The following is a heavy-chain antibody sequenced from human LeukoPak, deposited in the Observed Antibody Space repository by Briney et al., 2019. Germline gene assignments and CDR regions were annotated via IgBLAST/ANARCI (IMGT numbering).Heavy chain of an antibody. CDR3: ARDLDLRPVVAYYGMDV. V-gene: IGHV3-48*01. CDR2: ISSSSSTI. J-gene: IGHJ6*02. Sequence: GGSLRLSCAASGFTFSSYSMNWVRQAPGKGLEWVSYISSSSSTIYYADSVKGRFTISRDNAKNSLYLQMNSLRAEDTAVYYCARDLDLRPVVAYYGMDVWGQGTTVTVSS. D-gene: IGHD2-2*01. CDR1: GFTFSSYS.